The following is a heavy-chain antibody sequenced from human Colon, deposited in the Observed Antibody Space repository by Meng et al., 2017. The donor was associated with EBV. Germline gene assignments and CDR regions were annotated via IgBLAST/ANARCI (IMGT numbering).Heavy chain of an antibody. CDR3: ARTFGYCSNNNCPRTLGY. Sequence: HVHIQQWGARLLSPAKTLSPTCGVSGGSLSGYYWSWIRNFPGRTLEFIGDINHSGSANYNPSLRSRVTISVDTSKNQIFLNLHSVTAADTAVYHCARTFGYCSNNNCPRTLGYWGQGTLVTVSS. D-gene: IGHD2-2*03. CDR2: INHSGSA. V-gene: IGHV4-34*02. CDR1: GGSLSGYY. J-gene: IGHJ4*02.